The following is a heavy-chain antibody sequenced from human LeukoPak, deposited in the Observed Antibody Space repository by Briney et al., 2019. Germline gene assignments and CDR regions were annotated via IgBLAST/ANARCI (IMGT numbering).Heavy chain of an antibody. CDR2: ISSSGSTI. J-gene: IGHJ4*02. D-gene: IGHD6-13*01. CDR1: GFTFSSYS. CDR3: ARDGYGIAAAGSLDY. Sequence: PGGSLRLSCAASGFTFSSYSMNWVRQAPGKGLEWVSYISSSGSTIYYADSVKGRFTISRDNAKNSLYLQMNSPRAEDTAVYYCARDGYGIAAAGSLDYWGQGTLVTVSS. V-gene: IGHV3-48*04.